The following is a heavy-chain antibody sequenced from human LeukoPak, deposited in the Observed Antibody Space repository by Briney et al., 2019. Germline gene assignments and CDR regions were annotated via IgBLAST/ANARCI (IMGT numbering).Heavy chain of an antibody. V-gene: IGHV1-2*02. D-gene: IGHD2-15*01. J-gene: IGHJ5*02. CDR3: ARDGHDIVVVVAAPSWFDP. CDR1: GYTFTGYY. Sequence: ASVKVSCKASGYTFTGYYMHWVRQAPGQGLEWMGWINPNSGGTNYAQKFQGRVTMTRDTSISTAYMELSRLRSDDTAVYYCARDGHDIVVVVAAPSWFDPWGQGTLVTVSS. CDR2: INPNSGGT.